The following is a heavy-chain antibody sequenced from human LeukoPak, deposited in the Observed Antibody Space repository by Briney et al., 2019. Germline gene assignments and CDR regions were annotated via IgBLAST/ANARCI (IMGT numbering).Heavy chain of an antibody. CDR3: AKDLHDSSGYYYR. CDR1: GFTFSSYA. V-gene: IGHV3-23*01. Sequence: GGSLRLSCAASGFTFSSYAMSWVRQAPGKGLEGVSAISGSGVSTYYADSVKGRFTISRDNSKNTLYLQMNSLRDEDTAVYYCAKDLHDSSGYYYRWGQGTLVTVSS. D-gene: IGHD3-22*01. CDR2: ISGSGVST. J-gene: IGHJ4*02.